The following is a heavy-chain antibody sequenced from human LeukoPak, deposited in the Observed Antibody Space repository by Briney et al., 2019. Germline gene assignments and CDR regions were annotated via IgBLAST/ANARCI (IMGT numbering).Heavy chain of an antibody. CDR2: MNPKSGNT. D-gene: IGHD3-22*01. V-gene: IGHV1-8*02. CDR1: GYTFTSYD. Sequence: ASVKVSCKASGYTFTSYDINWVRQATGQGREWMGWMNPKSGNTGHSQKFQGRVTMTRDTSTSTVYMELSSLRSGDTAVYYCARDRSGYDAFDIWGQGTMVTVSS. J-gene: IGHJ3*02. CDR3: ARDRSGYDAFDI.